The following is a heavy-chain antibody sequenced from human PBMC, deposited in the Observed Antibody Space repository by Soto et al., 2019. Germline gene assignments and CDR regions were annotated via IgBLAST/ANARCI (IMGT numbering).Heavy chain of an antibody. Sequence: EVQLVESGGDSVKPGGSLRLSCAASGFTFYTAWLNWVRQAPGKGLEWVGRIKSKNDGETTDYAAPVKGRFTISRDDSINTLYLQMNSLKTDDTAVYYCVTDTRGSWGQGTLVTVSS. CDR3: VTDTRGS. J-gene: IGHJ5*02. V-gene: IGHV3-15*07. CDR1: GFTFYTAW. CDR2: IKSKNDGETT. D-gene: IGHD3-3*01.